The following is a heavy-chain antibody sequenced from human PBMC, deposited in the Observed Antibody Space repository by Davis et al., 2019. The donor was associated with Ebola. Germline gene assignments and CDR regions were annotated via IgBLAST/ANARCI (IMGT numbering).Heavy chain of an antibody. CDR2: IYRDGRT. D-gene: IGHD2/OR15-2a*01. CDR3: AKDNRNIWSEV. V-gene: IGHV3-53*01. Sequence: PGGSLRLSCAASGFTFSSYWMSWVRQAPGKGLEWVSVIYRDGRTYHADSVKGRFTISRDNSKNTLYLQMNGLRVEDTAIYYCAKDNRNIWSEVWGQGTMVTVSS. CDR1: GFTFSSYW. J-gene: IGHJ3*01.